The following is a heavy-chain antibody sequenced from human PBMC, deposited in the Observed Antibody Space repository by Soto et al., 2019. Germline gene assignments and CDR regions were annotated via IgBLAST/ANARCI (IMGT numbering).Heavy chain of an antibody. V-gene: IGHV4-59*01. J-gene: IGHJ6*02. Sequence: QVQLQESGPGLVKPSETLSLTCTVPGGSISNYYWSWIRQPPGKGLEWFGYIYYTGSTNDNPSLQSRVTISVEASKNHLSAKLGSVGGAENAVAYCARGIGRSNCGMEVWGQATTVTVSS. CDR3: ARGIGRSNCGMEV. D-gene: IGHD3-10*01. CDR1: GGSISNYY. CDR2: IYYTGST.